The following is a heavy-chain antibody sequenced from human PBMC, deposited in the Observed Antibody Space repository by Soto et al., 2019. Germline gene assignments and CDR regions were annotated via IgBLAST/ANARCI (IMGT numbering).Heavy chain of an antibody. V-gene: IGHV2-70*11. J-gene: IGHJ3*02. Sequence: SGPTLVNPTQTLTLTCTFSGFSLSTSGMCVSWIRQPPGKALEWLARIDWDDDKYYSTSLKTRLTISKDTSKNQVVLTMTNMDPVDTATYYCARTGWYYSTGGDAFDIWGQGTXVTVSS. CDR2: IDWDDDK. CDR1: GFSLSTSGMC. CDR3: ARTGWYYSTGGDAFDI. D-gene: IGHD3-10*01.